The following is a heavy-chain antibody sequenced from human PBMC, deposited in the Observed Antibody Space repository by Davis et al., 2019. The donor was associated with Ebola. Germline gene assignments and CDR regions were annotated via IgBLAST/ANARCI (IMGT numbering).Heavy chain of an antibody. CDR1: GFTFSSYA. J-gene: IGHJ4*02. Sequence: GESLKISCAASGFTFSSYAMHWVRQAPGKGLEWVSYISSSSSTIYYADSVKGRFTISRDNAKNSLYLQMNSLRAEDTAVYYCARAYYDFWSGYLVYWGQGTLVTVSS. CDR3: ARAYYDFWSGYLVY. V-gene: IGHV3-48*04. D-gene: IGHD3-3*01. CDR2: ISSSSSTI.